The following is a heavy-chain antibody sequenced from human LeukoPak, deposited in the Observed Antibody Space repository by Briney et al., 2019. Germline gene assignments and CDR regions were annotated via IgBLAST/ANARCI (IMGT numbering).Heavy chain of an antibody. CDR1: GFTFSTYS. CDR2: ISSSSTYI. V-gene: IGHV3-21*04. D-gene: IGHD2-21*01. J-gene: IGHJ4*02. Sequence: GGSLRLSCAASGFTFSTYSMSWVRQAPGKGLEWVSSISSSSTYIYYADSVKGRFTISRDNSKNTLYLQMNSLRAEDTAVYYCAKSGRPKGLIGYFDYWGQGTLVTVSS. CDR3: AKSGRPKGLIGYFDY.